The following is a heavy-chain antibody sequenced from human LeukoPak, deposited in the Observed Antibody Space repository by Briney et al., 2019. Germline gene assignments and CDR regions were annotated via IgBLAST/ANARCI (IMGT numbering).Heavy chain of an antibody. CDR3: ATALRYFDWLRRGNAPFDY. CDR2: INPNSGGT. V-gene: IGHV1-2*02. J-gene: IGHJ4*02. Sequence: ASVKVSCKASGYTFTGYYMHWVRQAPGQGLEWMGWINPNSGGTNYAQKFQGRVTMTRDTSISTAYMELSRLRSDDTAVYYCATALRYFDWLRRGNAPFDYWGQGTLVTVSS. D-gene: IGHD3-9*01. CDR1: GYTFTGYY.